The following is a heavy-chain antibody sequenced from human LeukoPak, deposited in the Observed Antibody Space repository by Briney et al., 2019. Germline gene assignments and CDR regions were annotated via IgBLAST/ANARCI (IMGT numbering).Heavy chain of an antibody. V-gene: IGHV3-7*01. D-gene: IGHD2-2*01. CDR3: ARPRGCGSARCNNFDY. CDR1: GFIFSDFS. Sequence: GASLRLSCTVSGFIFSDFSMSWVRQAPGKGLEWVAKMSEDGNEIFYVDSVKGRFTISRDNTKKSLYLQLNSLRPEDSAVYYCARPRGCGSARCNNFDYWGQGTLVTVSS. CDR2: MSEDGNEI. J-gene: IGHJ4*02.